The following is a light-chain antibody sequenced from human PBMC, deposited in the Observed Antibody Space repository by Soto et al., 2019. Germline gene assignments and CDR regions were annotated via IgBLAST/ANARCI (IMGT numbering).Light chain of an antibody. CDR2: KNN. Sequence: QSVLTQPPSASGTPGQRGSISCSGSASNVGSTYVFWYQQVPGTAPTLLIYKNNQRPSGVSDRFSGSKSGTSASLAISGLRVDDEADYYCASWDNDLNGPIFGGGTKVTV. V-gene: IGLV1-47*01. CDR1: ASNVGSTY. CDR3: ASWDNDLNGPI. J-gene: IGLJ2*01.